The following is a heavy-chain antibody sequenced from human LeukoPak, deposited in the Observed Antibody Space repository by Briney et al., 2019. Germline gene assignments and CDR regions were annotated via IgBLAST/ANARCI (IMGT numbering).Heavy chain of an antibody. Sequence: GGSLRLSCGASGFTFSSYSMDWVRQAPGKGLEWVASIGNNPNYKYYRDAVKVRFTIDRDNSKTSLFLQMNSLKCNDTAFYFSARAPGVFWSGFTTFDHWGQGSLVVASS. D-gene: IGHD3-3*01. V-gene: IGHV3-21*01. CDR1: GFTFSSYS. CDR2: IGNNPNYK. CDR3: ARAPGVFWSGFTTFDH. J-gene: IGHJ4*02.